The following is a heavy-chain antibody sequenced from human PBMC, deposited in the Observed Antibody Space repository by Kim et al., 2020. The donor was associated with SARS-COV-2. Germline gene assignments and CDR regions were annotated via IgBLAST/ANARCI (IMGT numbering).Heavy chain of an antibody. V-gene: IGHV4-59*01. D-gene: IGHD3-10*01. CDR3: ARDGRAGPPGSYYYGMDV. J-gene: IGHJ6*02. Sequence: KSRVTISVDTSKNQFSLKLSSVTAADTAVYYCARDGRAGPPGSYYYGMDVWGQGTTVTVSS.